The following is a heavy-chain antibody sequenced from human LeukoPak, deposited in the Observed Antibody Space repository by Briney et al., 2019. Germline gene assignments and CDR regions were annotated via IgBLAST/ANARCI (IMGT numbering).Heavy chain of an antibody. CDR1: GYTFTTYN. D-gene: IGHD3-10*01. Sequence: ASVKVSCKASGYTFTTYNIIWVRQATGQGLEWMGWMNPSTGNTGYAQRFQGRVTMTRNTSIGTAYMELSSLTSDDTAVYYCARGPALVRGVITASGGDYWGQGVLVTVSS. CDR3: ARGPALVRGVITASGGDY. CDR2: MNPSTGNT. V-gene: IGHV1-8*01. J-gene: IGHJ4*02.